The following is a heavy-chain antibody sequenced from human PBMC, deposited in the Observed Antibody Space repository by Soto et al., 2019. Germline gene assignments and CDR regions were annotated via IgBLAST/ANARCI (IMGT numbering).Heavy chain of an antibody. CDR2: IYYSGST. Sequence: LSLTCTVSGGSISSGGYYWSWIRQHPGKGLEWIGYIYYSGSTYYNPSLKSRVTISVDTSKNQFSLKLSSVTAADTAVYYCARDSNLLTGYANWFDPWGQGTLVTVSS. V-gene: IGHV4-31*03. CDR3: ARDSNLLTGYANWFDP. D-gene: IGHD3-9*01. J-gene: IGHJ5*02. CDR1: GGSISSGGYY.